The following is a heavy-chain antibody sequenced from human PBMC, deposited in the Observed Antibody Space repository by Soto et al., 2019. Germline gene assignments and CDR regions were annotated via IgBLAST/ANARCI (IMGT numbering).Heavy chain of an antibody. D-gene: IGHD1-1*01. J-gene: IGHJ6*02. CDR1: GYTFTSYD. CDR3: ARGVDAGVDV. Sequence: QVQLVQSGAEVTKPGASVKVSCKASGYTFTSYDINWVRQATGQGLEWMGWMSPNSGATGYAQKFQGRVTMTRDTSISTAYMELSNLRSEATAIYYCARGVDAGVDVWGQGSTVTVS. CDR2: MSPNSGAT. V-gene: IGHV1-8*01.